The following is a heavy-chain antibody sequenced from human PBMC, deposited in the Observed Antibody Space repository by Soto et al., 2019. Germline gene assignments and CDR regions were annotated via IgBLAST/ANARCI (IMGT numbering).Heavy chain of an antibody. J-gene: IGHJ4*02. CDR2: ISSSGSPL. CDR3: ARDPDTSSKIDY. CDR1: GFTFSDYY. V-gene: IGHV3-11*01. Sequence: GGSLRLSCAASGFTFSDYYMSWIRQAPGKGLEWVSYISSSGSPLYYADSVKGRFTISRDNAKNSLDLQMNSLRAEDTAFYYCARDPDTSSKIDYWGQGILVTVSS. D-gene: IGHD2-2*01.